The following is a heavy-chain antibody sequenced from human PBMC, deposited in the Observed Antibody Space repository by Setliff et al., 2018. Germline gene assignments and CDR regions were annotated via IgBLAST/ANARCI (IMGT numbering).Heavy chain of an antibody. V-gene: IGHV1-18*01. Sequence: ASVKVSCKTSGFRFTSFGFSWVRQAPGQGLEWMGWISSYNGKTNYAQKLQGRVTMTTDTSTSTAYMEVRSLRSDDTAVYYCARAPLMVVVPPDAHRFDPWGQGTLVTVSS. CDR1: GFRFTSFG. J-gene: IGHJ5*02. CDR3: ARAPLMVVVPPDAHRFDP. D-gene: IGHD2-2*01. CDR2: ISSYNGKT.